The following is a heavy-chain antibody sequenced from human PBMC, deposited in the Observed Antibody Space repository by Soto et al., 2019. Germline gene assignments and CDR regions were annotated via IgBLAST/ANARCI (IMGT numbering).Heavy chain of an antibody. Sequence: PGGSLRLSCAASGFTFSSYSMNWVRQAPGKGLEWVSYISSSSSTIYYADSVKGRFTISRDNAKNSLYLQMNSLRAEDTAVYYCAREGVVPAAMLGYYYYYMDVWGKGTTVTVS. D-gene: IGHD2-2*01. V-gene: IGHV3-48*01. CDR3: AREGVVPAAMLGYYYYYMDV. CDR1: GFTFSSYS. CDR2: ISSSSSTI. J-gene: IGHJ6*03.